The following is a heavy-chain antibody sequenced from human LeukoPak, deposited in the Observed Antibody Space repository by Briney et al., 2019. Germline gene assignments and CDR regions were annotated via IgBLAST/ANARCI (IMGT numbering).Heavy chain of an antibody. Sequence: ASVKISCKASGYTFSGNYLHWLRQAPGQGLERIGWIDANHVDTKSAQKFQGRVTMSRDTSISTAYMDLSSLSPDDAAVYYCARDPSSVTLYFFDYWGQGTLVTVSS. V-gene: IGHV1-2*02. CDR3: ARDPSSVTLYFFDY. J-gene: IGHJ4*02. CDR2: IDANHVDT. CDR1: GYTFSGNY. D-gene: IGHD4-11*01.